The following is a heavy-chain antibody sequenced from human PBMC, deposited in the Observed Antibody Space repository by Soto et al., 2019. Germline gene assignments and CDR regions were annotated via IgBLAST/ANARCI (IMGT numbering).Heavy chain of an antibody. J-gene: IGHJ6*02. CDR2: INPNSGGT. Sequence: ASVKVSCKASGYTFTGYDMHWVRQAPGQGLEWMGWINPNSGGTNYAQKFQGRVTMTRDTSISTAYMELSRLRSDDTAAYYCARVRGYDFWSGYWRTYYYYYGMDVWGQGTTVTVSS. V-gene: IGHV1-2*02. CDR1: GYTFTGYD. CDR3: ARVRGYDFWSGYWRTYYYYYGMDV. D-gene: IGHD3-3*01.